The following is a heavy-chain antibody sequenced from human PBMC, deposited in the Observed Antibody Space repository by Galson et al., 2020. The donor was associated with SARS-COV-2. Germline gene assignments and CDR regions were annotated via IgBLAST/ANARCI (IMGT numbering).Heavy chain of an antibody. CDR3: ARAPYYDFWSGYTDAFDI. D-gene: IGHD3-3*01. Sequence: SETLSLTCAVYGGSFSGYYWSWIRQPPGKGLEWIGEINHSGSTNYNPSLKSRVTISVDTSKNQFSLKLSSVTAADTAVYYCARAPYYDFWSGYTDAFDIWGQGTLVTVSS. J-gene: IGHJ4*02. CDR2: INHSGST. V-gene: IGHV4-34*01. CDR1: GGSFSGYY.